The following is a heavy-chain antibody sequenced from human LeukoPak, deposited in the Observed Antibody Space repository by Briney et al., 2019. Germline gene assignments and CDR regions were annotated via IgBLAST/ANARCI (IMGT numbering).Heavy chain of an antibody. Sequence: GGSLRLSCAASGFTFITDAMCWVCQRPRKGLEWVSAINGSGCSTYYRDPVKGRFTIPRDNSKNTPYLPMDRLRAEDTAVYYCAKDLIQTIVGVILHDCWGQGTLVTVCS. CDR2: INGSGCST. CDR1: GFTFITDA. J-gene: IGHJ4*02. CDR3: AKDLIQTIVGVILHDC. V-gene: IGHV3-23*01. D-gene: IGHD1-26*01.